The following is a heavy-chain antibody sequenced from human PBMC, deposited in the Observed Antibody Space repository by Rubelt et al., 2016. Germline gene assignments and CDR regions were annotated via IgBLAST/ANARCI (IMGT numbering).Heavy chain of an antibody. D-gene: IGHD6-19*01. Sequence: VQLVESGGGVVQPGRSLRLSCAASGFTFSSYSMTWVRQAPGKGLEWVAIISRSSGDIFYADSLKGRFTISRDNAKDSLYLQMDSLRAEETAVYYCARGTFSSGWLSWGQGTLVTVSS. CDR3: ARGTFSSGWLS. J-gene: IGHJ5*02. V-gene: IGHV3-21*01. CDR1: GFTFSSYS. CDR2: ISRSSGDI.